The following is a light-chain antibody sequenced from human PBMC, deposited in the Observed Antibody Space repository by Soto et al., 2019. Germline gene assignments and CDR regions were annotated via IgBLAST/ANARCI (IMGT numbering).Light chain of an antibody. CDR1: SSDVGGYNY. J-gene: IGLJ1*01. V-gene: IGLV2-14*03. CDR2: DVS. Sequence: QSALTQPASVSGSPGQSITISCTGASSDVGGYNYVSWYQQHPGKAPKLIIYDVSYRPSGVSNRFSGSKSGNTASLTISGLQAEDEADYHGSSYISTNTSHVFGTGTKVTVL. CDR3: SSYISTNTSHV.